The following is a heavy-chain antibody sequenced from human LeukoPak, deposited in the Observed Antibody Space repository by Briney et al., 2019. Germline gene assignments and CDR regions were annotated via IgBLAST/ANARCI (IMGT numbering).Heavy chain of an antibody. CDR3: ARGPPNLPGPYGMDV. J-gene: IGHJ6*02. CDR1: GFTFSSYA. CDR2: ISYDGSNK. V-gene: IGHV3-30-3*01. D-gene: IGHD1-1*01. Sequence: GGSLRLSCAASGFTFSSYAMHWVRRAPGKGLEWVAVISYDGSNKYYADSVKGRFTISRDNSKNTLYLQMNSLRAEDTAVYYCARGPPNLPGPYGMDVWGQGTTVTVSS.